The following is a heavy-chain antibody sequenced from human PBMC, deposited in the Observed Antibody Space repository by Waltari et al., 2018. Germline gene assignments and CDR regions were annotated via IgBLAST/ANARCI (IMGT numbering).Heavy chain of an antibody. CDR2: INHSGST. CDR3: ARDIVLVVYATDWFDP. CDR1: GGSFSGYY. D-gene: IGHD2-8*02. J-gene: IGHJ5*02. Sequence: QVQLQQWGAGLLKPSETLSLTCAVYGGSFSGYYWSWLRQPPGKGLEWIGEINHSGSTNYNPSLKSRVTISVDTSKNQFSLKLSSVTAADTAVYYCARDIVLVVYATDWFDPWGQGTLVTVSS. V-gene: IGHV4-34*01.